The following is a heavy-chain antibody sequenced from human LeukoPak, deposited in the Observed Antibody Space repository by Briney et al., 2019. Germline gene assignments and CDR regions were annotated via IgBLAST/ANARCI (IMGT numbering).Heavy chain of an antibody. Sequence: GGSLRLSCAASGFTFSSYWMSWVRQAPGKGLEWVANIKQDGSDKYYVDSVKGRFTISRDNAKNSLYLQMNSLRVEDTALYYCAKDPMWFGEGDYKYYMDVWGKGTTVTVSS. CDR2: IKQDGSDK. D-gene: IGHD3-10*01. CDR1: GFTFSSYW. J-gene: IGHJ6*03. V-gene: IGHV3-7*03. CDR3: AKDPMWFGEGDYKYYMDV.